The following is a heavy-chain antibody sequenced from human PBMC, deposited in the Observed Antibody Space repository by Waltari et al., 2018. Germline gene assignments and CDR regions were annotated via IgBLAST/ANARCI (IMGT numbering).Heavy chain of an antibody. Sequence: QVQLVQSGAEVKKPGSSVKVSCKASGGTFSSYAISWVRQAPGQGLEWMGGIIPILGIANYAQKFQGRVTITADESTSTAYMELSSLRSEDTAVYYCARDLVGGYYDSSGYYNAFDIWGQGTMVTVSS. CDR3: ARDLVGGYYDSSGYYNAFDI. CDR1: GGTFSSYA. CDR2: IIPILGIA. J-gene: IGHJ3*02. D-gene: IGHD3-22*01. V-gene: IGHV1-69*04.